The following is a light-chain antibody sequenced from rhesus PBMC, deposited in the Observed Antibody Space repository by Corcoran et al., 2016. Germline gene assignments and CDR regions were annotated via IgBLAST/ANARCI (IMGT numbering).Light chain of an antibody. CDR2: FAN. J-gene: IGKJ1*01. CDR1: QGISSY. CDR3: QQGNSNPPWT. V-gene: IGKV1-32*02. Sequence: DIQMSQSPSSLSASVGDRVTITCRASQGISSYLNWYQQKPGKAPKLLIYFANSLASGVPSRFSGSGSGTDFTLTISSLQPEDFATYYCQQGNSNPPWTFGQGTKVEVK.